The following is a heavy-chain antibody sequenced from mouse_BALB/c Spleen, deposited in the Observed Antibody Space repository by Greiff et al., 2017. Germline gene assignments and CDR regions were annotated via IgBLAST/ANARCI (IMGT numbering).Heavy chain of an antibody. V-gene: IGHV1-80*01. D-gene: IGHD2-2*01. J-gene: IGHJ4*01. Sequence: VQLQQSGAELVRPGSSVKISCKASGYAFSSYWMNWVKQRPGQGPEWIGQIYPGDGDTNYNGKFKGKATLTADKSSSTAYMQLSSLTSEDSAVYFCARYGFYAMDYWGQGTSVTVSS. CDR2: IYPGDGDT. CDR3: ARYGFYAMDY. CDR1: GYAFSSYW.